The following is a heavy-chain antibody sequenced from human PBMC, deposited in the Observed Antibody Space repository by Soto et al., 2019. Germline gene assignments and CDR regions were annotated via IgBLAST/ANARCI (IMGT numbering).Heavy chain of an antibody. J-gene: IGHJ4*02. CDR2: INAGKGDT. Sequence: QVQLVQSGAEVKKPGASVKVSCKASGYTFTGYVIHWVRLAPGQSPEWMGWINAGKGDTNYAQKFQGRVTISRDTSASTAYMGLSSLRSEDTAMYYCARDNAWGAGLHWGQGTQITVSS. CDR3: ARDNAWGAGLH. V-gene: IGHV1-3*01. CDR1: GYTFTGYV. D-gene: IGHD6-19*01.